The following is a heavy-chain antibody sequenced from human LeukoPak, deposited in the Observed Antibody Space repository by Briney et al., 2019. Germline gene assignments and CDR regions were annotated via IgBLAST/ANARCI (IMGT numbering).Heavy chain of an antibody. V-gene: IGHV4-39*01. CDR1: GRSISSSGYC. CDR3: ASRNSRGYIGGEYFDY. D-gene: IGHD3-10*01. CDR2: IDYSASN. Sequence: PSETLSLTCSVSGRSISSSGYCWGWLRQAPGMGLEWVGSIDYSASNHYNPSLRGRVCIAVETSKNQFTLNLRSVTASDTAVYSWASRNSRGYIGGEYFDYWGPGILVTVSS. J-gene: IGHJ4*02.